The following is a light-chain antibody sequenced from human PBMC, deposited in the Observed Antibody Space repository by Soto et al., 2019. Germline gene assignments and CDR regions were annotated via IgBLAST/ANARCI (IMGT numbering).Light chain of an antibody. CDR1: SGDVGGYNY. Sequence: QSLLTQPASVSGSPGQSITISCTGTSGDVGGYNYVSWYQQHPGKAPKLMIYDVSVRPSGVSNRFSGSKSGNTASLTISGLQAEDEADYYCSSYTSSSTLYVFGIGTKLTVL. CDR2: DVS. V-gene: IGLV2-14*01. J-gene: IGLJ1*01. CDR3: SSYTSSSTLYV.